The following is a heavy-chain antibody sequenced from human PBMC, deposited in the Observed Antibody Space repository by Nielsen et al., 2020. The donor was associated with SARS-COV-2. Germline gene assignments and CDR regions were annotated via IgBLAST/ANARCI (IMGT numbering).Heavy chain of an antibody. CDR1: GFTFSDYN. CDR2: ISSSSSYT. CDR3: ARGGSDYDFWSGYSLPDY. V-gene: IGHV3-11*05. D-gene: IGHD3-3*01. J-gene: IGHJ4*02. Sequence: GESLKISCAASGFTFSDYNMSWIRQAPGKGLGWVSYISSSSSYTNYADSVKGRFTISRDNAKNSLYLQMNSLRAEDTAVYYCARGGSDYDFWSGYSLPDYWGQGTLVTVSS.